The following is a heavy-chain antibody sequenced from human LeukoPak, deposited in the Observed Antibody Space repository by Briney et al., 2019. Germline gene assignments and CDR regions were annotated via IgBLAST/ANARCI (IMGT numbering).Heavy chain of an antibody. Sequence: SETLSLTCSVSGDSIRSGNYFWGWVRQPPGKGLEWLGSVYYSGNTYYTPSLKSRVTMSVDTSKNHFSLKVRSLTAADTAVYYCARHVGHGGNDFMYRGMDVWGQGTTVTVSS. CDR2: VYYSGNT. CDR1: GDSIRSGNYF. V-gene: IGHV4-39*01. J-gene: IGHJ6*02. CDR3: ARHVGHGGNDFMYRGMDV. D-gene: IGHD4-23*01.